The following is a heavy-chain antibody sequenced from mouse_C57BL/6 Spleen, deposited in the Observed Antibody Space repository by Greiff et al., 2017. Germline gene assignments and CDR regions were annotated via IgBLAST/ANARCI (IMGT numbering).Heavy chain of an antibody. CDR1: GYTFTSYW. D-gene: IGHD3-2*02. CDR3: ARSHSLRAAMDY. CDR2: IDPSDSET. J-gene: IGHJ4*01. V-gene: IGHV1-52*01. Sequence: QVQLQQSGAELVRPGSSVKLSCKASGYTFTSYWMHWVKQRPIQGLEWIGNIDPSDSETHYNQKFKDKATLTVDKSSSTAYMQLSSLTSEDSAVYYCARSHSLRAAMDYWGQGTSVTVSS.